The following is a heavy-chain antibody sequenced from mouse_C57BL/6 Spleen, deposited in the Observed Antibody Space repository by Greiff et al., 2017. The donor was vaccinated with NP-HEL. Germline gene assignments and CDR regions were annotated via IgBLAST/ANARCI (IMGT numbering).Heavy chain of an antibody. J-gene: IGHJ4*01. D-gene: IGHD2-5*01. V-gene: IGHV1-50*01. CDR2: IDPSDSYT. CDR1: GYTFTSYW. CDR3: ASYYSTDYYAMDY. Sequence: QVQLQQPGAELVKPGASVKLSCKASGYTFTSYWMQWVKQRPGQGLEWIGEIDPSDSYTNYNQKFKGKATLTVDTSSSTAYMQLSSLTSEDSAVYYCASYYSTDYYAMDYWGQGTSVTVSS.